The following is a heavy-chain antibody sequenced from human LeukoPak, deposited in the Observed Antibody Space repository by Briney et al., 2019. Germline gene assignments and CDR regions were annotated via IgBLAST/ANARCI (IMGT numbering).Heavy chain of an antibody. V-gene: IGHV1-2*02. D-gene: IGHD6-13*01. J-gene: IGHJ4*02. CDR3: AREDPRGLIYSSSLGVDY. Sequence: ASVKVSCKASGYTFTGYYLHWVRQAPGQGLEWMGWINPNSGGTNYAQRFQGRVTMTRDTSISTAYMELRSLRSDDTAVYYCAREDPRGLIYSSSLGVDYWGQGTLVTVSS. CDR1: GYTFTGYY. CDR2: INPNSGGT.